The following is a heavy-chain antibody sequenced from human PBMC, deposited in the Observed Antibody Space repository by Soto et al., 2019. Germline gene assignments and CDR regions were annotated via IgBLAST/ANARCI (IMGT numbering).Heavy chain of an antibody. V-gene: IGHV3-48*02. D-gene: IGHD6-13*01. CDR3: ARSASSTIAAAAPDY. Sequence: QPGGSLRLSCAASGFTFSSYSMNWVRQAPGKGLEWVSYISSSSSTIYYADSVKGRFTISRDNAKNSLYLQMNSLRDEDTAVYYCARSASSTIAAAAPDYWGQGTLVTVSS. J-gene: IGHJ4*02. CDR1: GFTFSSYS. CDR2: ISSSSSTI.